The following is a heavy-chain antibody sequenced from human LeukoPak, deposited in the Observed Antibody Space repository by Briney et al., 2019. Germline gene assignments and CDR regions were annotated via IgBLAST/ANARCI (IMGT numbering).Heavy chain of an antibody. D-gene: IGHD3-22*01. CDR1: GFTFSRHS. V-gene: IGHV3-21*01. CDR3: ARDRYYESSGYYYPDAFDI. Sequence: GGSLRLSCAASGFTFSRHSMNWVRQAPGKGLEWVSSISGSSTYIYYADSVEGRFTISRDNAKNSLYLQMNSLRAEDTAVYYCARDRYYESSGYYYPDAFDIWGQGAMVTVSS. J-gene: IGHJ3*02. CDR2: ISGSSTYI.